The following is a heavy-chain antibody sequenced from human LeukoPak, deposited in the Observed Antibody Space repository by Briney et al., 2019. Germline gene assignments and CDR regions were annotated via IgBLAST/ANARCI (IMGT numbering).Heavy chain of an antibody. CDR1: GFTFSSYW. CDR3: ARRGFDIVVVPAAISYYFDY. D-gene: IGHD2-2*01. CDR2: IKQDGSEK. J-gene: IGHJ4*02. Sequence: GGSLRLSCAASGFTFSSYWMSWVRQAPGKGLEWVANIKQDGSEKYYVDSVKGRFTISRDNAKNSLYLQMNSLRAEDTAVYYCARRGFDIVVVPAAISYYFDYWGQGTLVTVSS. V-gene: IGHV3-7*01.